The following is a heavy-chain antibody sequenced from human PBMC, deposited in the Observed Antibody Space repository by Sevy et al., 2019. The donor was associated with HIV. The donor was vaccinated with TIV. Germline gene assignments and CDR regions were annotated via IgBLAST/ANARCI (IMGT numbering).Heavy chain of an antibody. CDR3: ARGDYYDSSGYXSEPXFDX. CDR1: GGXISSGDSX. D-gene: IGHD3-22*01. J-gene: IGHJ4*02. V-gene: IGHV4-30-4*02. CDR2: XYYSGST. Sequence: SXTLSLTCSVSGGXISSGDSXWSWIRQPPGEGLXXIGYXYYSGSTYYNPSLKSRVTISVDTSKSQFSLKLTSVTAAXXAVYYCARGDYYDSSGYXSEPXFDXXGQXTLVTVSS.